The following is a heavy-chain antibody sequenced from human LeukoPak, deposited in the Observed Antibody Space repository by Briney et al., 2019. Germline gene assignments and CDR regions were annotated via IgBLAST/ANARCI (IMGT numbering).Heavy chain of an antibody. CDR3: ARSITVTNAFDI. CDR1: GYTFTGYY. D-gene: IGHD4-17*01. CDR2: INPNSGGT. Sequence: ASVKVSCKASGYTFTGYYMHWVRQAPGQGLEWMGWINPNSGGTNYAQKFQGRVTMTRDTSIGTAYMELSRLRSDDTTVYYCARSITVTNAFDIWGQGTMVTVSS. V-gene: IGHV1-2*02. J-gene: IGHJ3*02.